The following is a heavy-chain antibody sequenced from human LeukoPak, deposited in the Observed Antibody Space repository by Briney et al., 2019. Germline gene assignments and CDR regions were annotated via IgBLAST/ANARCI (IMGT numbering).Heavy chain of an antibody. CDR1: GGSISSYY. V-gene: IGHV4-59*01. CDR2: IYYSGST. J-gene: IGHJ4*02. Sequence: SETLSLTCPVSGGSISSYYWSWIRQPPGKGLGWIGYIYYSGSTNYNPSLKSRVTISVDTSKNKFSLKLSSVTAADTAVYYCAREGYYYGSGSYPDYWGQGTLVTVSS. CDR3: AREGYYYGSGSYPDY. D-gene: IGHD3-10*01.